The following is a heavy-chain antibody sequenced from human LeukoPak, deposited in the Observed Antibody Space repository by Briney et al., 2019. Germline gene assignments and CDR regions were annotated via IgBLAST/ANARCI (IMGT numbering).Heavy chain of an antibody. J-gene: IGHJ4*02. CDR1: GFTFSSYY. CDR2: ISSDGSST. CDR3: ARDTTGHDDY. D-gene: IGHD1-14*01. Sequence: GGSLRLSCAASGFTFSSYYIHWVRQTPGKGLVWVSRISSDGSSTSYADSVKGRFTISRDNAKNTLHLQMNRLSLEDTAVYYCARDTTGHDDYWGQGTLVTVSS. V-gene: IGHV3-74*01.